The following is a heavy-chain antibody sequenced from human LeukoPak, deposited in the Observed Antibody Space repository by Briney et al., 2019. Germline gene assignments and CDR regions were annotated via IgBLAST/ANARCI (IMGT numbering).Heavy chain of an antibody. CDR2: IYASGST. CDR1: GGSISSGSYY. J-gene: IGHJ4*02. Sequence: PSETLSLTCTVSGGSISSGSYYWSWIRQPAGKGLEWIGRIYASGSTNYNPSLKSRVTISVDTSKNQFSLKLSSVTAADTAVYYCARHIGYDSSGYYYEGGVYFDYWGQGTLVTVSS. D-gene: IGHD3-22*01. CDR3: ARHIGYDSSGYYYEGGVYFDY. V-gene: IGHV4-61*02.